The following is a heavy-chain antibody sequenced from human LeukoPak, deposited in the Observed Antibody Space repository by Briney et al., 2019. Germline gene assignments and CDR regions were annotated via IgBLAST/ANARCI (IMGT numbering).Heavy chain of an antibody. CDR3: ATFRDY. J-gene: IGHJ4*02. CDR1: GFTFDDYA. Sequence: GGSLRLSCAASGFTFDDYAMHWVRQAPGKGLEWVSLISGDGGSTYYADSVKGRFTVSRDNAKNSLYLQMNSLRDEDTAVYCCATFRDYWGQGTLVTVSS. D-gene: IGHD2/OR15-2a*01. CDR2: ISGDGGST. V-gene: IGHV3-43*02.